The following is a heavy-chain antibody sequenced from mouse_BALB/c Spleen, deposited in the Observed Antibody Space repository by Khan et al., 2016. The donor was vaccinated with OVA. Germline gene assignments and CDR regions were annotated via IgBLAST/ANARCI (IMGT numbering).Heavy chain of an antibody. CDR1: GYTFTSYT. CDR2: INPSSGDT. CDR3: ARAQER. D-gene: IGHD3-2*02. J-gene: IGHJ2*01. V-gene: IGHV1-4*01. Sequence: QVQLQQSGAEPARPGASVKMSCKASGYTFTSYTMHWVKQRPGQGLEWIGYINPSSGDTKYNQKFKDKATLSADKSSSTAYMQLSSLTSEDSAVYACARAQERGGKGTTLTVSS.